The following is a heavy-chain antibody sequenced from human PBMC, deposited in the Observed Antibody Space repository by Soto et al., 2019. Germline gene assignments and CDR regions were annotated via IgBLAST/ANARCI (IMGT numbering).Heavy chain of an antibody. J-gene: IGHJ4*02. CDR3: GSVFEH. CDR2: VDNDGSGT. CDR1: GFTFRDFW. V-gene: IGHV3-74*01. Sequence: EVQLVESGGGLVQPGGSLRLSCAASGFTFRDFWIHWVRQVPGKGLMWVSRVDNDGSGTSYADSVKGRFTMSRDNAKNTVYLQMNSLRVDDTAVYYCGSVFEHWGQGIIVTVSS. D-gene: IGHD3-10*01.